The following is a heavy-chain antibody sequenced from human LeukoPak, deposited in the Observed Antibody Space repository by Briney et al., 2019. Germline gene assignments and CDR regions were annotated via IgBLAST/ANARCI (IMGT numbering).Heavy chain of an antibody. Sequence: SETLSLTCAVSGGSISSGSHYWSWIRQPAGKGLEWIGRIYTNGNTVYDPSLKSRVTIAIDTSKNQFSLKLSSVTAADTAVYYCAASRCSATNCYLFYWGQGTLVTVSS. CDR2: IYTNGNT. V-gene: IGHV4-61*02. J-gene: IGHJ4*02. CDR1: GGSISSGSHY. D-gene: IGHD2-2*01. CDR3: AASRCSATNCYLFY.